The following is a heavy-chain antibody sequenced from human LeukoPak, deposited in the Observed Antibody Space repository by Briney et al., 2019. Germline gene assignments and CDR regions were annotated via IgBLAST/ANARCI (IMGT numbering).Heavy chain of an antibody. J-gene: IGHJ6*02. CDR2: IYYSGST. CDR3: ARGVLYYYDSSGYGMDV. D-gene: IGHD3-22*01. V-gene: IGHV4-59*01. Sequence: PSETLSLTCTVSGGSISSYYWSWIRQPPGKGLEWIGYIYYSGSTNYNPSLKSRVTISVDTSKNQFSLKLSSVTAADTAVYYCARGVLYYYDSSGYGMDVWGQGTTVTVSS. CDR1: GGSISSYY.